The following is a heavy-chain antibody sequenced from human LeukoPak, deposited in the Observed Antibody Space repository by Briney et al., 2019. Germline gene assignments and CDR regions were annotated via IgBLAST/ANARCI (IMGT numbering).Heavy chain of an antibody. Sequence: GGSLRLSCEASGFTFSSYGMHWVRQAPGKGLEWVAVTSYDGSNKYYADSVKGRFTISRDNSKNTLYLQMNSLRAEDTAVYYCARDLSYADYYYYGMDVWGQGTTVTVSS. CDR2: TSYDGSNK. V-gene: IGHV3-30*03. D-gene: IGHD2-2*01. CDR1: GFTFSSYG. J-gene: IGHJ6*02. CDR3: ARDLSYADYYYYGMDV.